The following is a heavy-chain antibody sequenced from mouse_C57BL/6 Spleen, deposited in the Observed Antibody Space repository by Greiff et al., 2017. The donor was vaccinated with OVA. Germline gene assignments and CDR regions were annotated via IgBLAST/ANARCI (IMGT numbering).Heavy chain of an antibody. CDR1: GFTFSSYA. V-gene: IGHV5-4*01. D-gene: IGHD2-4*01. Sequence: EVQGVESGGGLVKPGGSLKLSCAASGFTFSSYAMSWVRQTPEKRLEWVATISDGGSYTYYPDNVKGRFTISRDNAKNNLYLQMSHLKSEDTAMYYCARDEGIYYDYDGGFAYWGQGTLVTVSA. CDR3: ARDEGIYYDYDGGFAY. CDR2: ISDGGSYT. J-gene: IGHJ3*01.